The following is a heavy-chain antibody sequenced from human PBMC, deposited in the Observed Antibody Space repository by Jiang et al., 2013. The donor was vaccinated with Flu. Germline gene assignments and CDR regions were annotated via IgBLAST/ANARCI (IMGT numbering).Heavy chain of an antibody. CDR1: GYTFTSYA. CDR2: INTNTGNP. Sequence: QSGSELKKPGASVKVSCKASGYTFTSYAMNWVRQAPGQGLEWMGWINTNTGNPTYAQGFTGRFVFSLDASVSTAYLQISSLKAEDTAVYYCARPGGYSSSWFGSPGYYYGMDVWGQGTTVTVSS. D-gene: IGHD6-13*01. J-gene: IGHJ6*02. CDR3: ARPGGYSSSWFGSPGYYYGMDV. V-gene: IGHV7-4-1*02.